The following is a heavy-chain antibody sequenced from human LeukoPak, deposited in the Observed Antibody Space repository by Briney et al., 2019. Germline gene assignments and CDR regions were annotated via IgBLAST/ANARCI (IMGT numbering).Heavy chain of an antibody. V-gene: IGHV7-4-1*02. Sequence: ASVKVSCKASGYTFTNYDINWMRQAPGQGLEWMGWINTNTGNPTYAQGFTGRFVFSLDTSVSTAYLQISSLKAEDTAVYYCARGAAAGKGAHFDYWGQGTLVTVSS. J-gene: IGHJ4*02. CDR1: GYTFTNYD. CDR2: INTNTGNP. CDR3: ARGAAAGKGAHFDY. D-gene: IGHD6-13*01.